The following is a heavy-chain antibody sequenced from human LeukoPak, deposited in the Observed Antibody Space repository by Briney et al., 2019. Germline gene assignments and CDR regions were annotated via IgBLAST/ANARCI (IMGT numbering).Heavy chain of an antibody. D-gene: IGHD1-14*01. J-gene: IGHJ4*02. V-gene: IGHV4-30-2*01. CDR2: TYHSGTT. CDR1: GGSISSGDYY. CDR3: ARVREAETNPCPDH. Sequence: SETLSLTCTVSGGSISSGDYYWSWIRQPPGKGLEWIGYTYHSGTTYYNPSLKSRVTISVDRSKNQFSLKLSSVTAADTAVYYCARVREAETNPCPDHWGQGTLVTVSS.